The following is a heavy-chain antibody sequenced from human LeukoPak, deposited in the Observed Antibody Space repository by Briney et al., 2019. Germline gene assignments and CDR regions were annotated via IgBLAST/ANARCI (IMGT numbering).Heavy chain of an antibody. CDR1: GFTFSSYG. Sequence: PGGSLRLSCAASGFTFSSYGMHWVRQAPGKGLEWVALIWYGGSNKYYADSVKGRFTISRDNSKNTLYLQMNSLRAEDTAVYYCAKDGTFDFWSGPLGHAFDIWGQGTMVTVSS. V-gene: IGHV3-30*02. D-gene: IGHD3-3*01. J-gene: IGHJ3*02. CDR2: IWYGGSNK. CDR3: AKDGTFDFWSGPLGHAFDI.